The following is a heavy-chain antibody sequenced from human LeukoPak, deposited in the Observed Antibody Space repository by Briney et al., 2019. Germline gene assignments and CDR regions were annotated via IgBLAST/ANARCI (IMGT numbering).Heavy chain of an antibody. CDR3: ASMLAGDYGDYSFDY. Sequence: SETLSLTCAVYGGSFSGYYWSWIRQPPGKGLEWIGEINHSGSTNYNPSLKSRVTISVDTSKNQFSLKLSSVTAADTAVYYCASMLAGDYGDYSFDYWGQGTLVTVSS. CDR1: GGSFSGYY. D-gene: IGHD4-17*01. J-gene: IGHJ4*02. V-gene: IGHV4-34*01. CDR2: INHSGST.